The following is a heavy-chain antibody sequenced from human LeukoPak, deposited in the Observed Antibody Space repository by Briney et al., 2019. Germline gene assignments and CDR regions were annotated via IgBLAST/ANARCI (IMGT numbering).Heavy chain of an antibody. CDR1: GFTLSSYY. CDR3: ARDYYDSSGYTYYYYGMDV. J-gene: IGHJ6*02. D-gene: IGHD3-22*01. Sequence: GGSLRLSCAASGFTLSSYYMSWVRQAPGKGLEWVSVIYSGGSTYYADSVKGRFTISRDNSKNTLYLQMNSLRAEDTAVYYCARDYYDSSGYTYYYYGMDVWGQGTTVTVSS. V-gene: IGHV3-53*01. CDR2: IYSGGST.